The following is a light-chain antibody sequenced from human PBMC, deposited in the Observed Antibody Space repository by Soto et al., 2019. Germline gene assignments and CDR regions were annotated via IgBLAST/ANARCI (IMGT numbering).Light chain of an antibody. CDR3: CSYAGSCYV. J-gene: IGLJ1*01. CDR1: SSDVGGYNY. V-gene: IGLV2-11*01. Sequence: QSVLTQPRSVSGSPGQSVTISCTGTSSDVGGYNYVSWYQQHPGKAPKVMIFDVTKRPSGVPDRFSGSKSGNTASLTISGLQAEDEADYYCCSYAGSCYVFGTGTELTVL. CDR2: DVT.